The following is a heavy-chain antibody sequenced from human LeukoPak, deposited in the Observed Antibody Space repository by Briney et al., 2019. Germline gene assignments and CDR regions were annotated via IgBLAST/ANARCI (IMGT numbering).Heavy chain of an antibody. V-gene: IGHV3-30*15. CDR1: GFTFASYA. J-gene: IGHJ3*01. Sequence: GRSLRLSRAASGFTFASYAMHWVRLAPGKGLEWVAVQSSDGSDKFYAASVRGRFTISRDNSKYTLFLQMSSLRAEDTAVYYCARVLTTKQLLFDAFDVWGQGTMVTVSS. CDR3: ARVLTTKQLLFDAFDV. CDR2: QSSDGSDK. D-gene: IGHD6-6*01.